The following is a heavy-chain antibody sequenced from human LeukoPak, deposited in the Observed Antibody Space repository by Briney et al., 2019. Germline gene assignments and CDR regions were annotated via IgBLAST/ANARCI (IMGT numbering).Heavy chain of an antibody. CDR1: GFTFSSYS. J-gene: IGHJ4*02. V-gene: IGHV3-72*01. CDR2: TRNKANSYTT. Sequence: GGSLRLSCAASGFTFSSYSMNWVRQAPGKGLEWVGRTRNKANSYTTEYAASVKGRFTISRDDSKNSLYLQMNSLKTEDTAVYYCARGGYYYDSSGYSFFDYWGQGTLVTVSS. CDR3: ARGGYYYDSSGYSFFDY. D-gene: IGHD3-22*01.